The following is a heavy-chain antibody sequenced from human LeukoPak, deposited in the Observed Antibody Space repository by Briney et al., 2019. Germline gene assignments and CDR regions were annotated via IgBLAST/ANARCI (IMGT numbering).Heavy chain of an antibody. CDR2: ISWDGGST. D-gene: IGHD3-22*01. CDR3: AKGKDYYDSSGFDY. Sequence: PGGSLRLSCAASGFTFDDYAMHWVRQAPGKGLEWVSLISWDGGSTYYADSVKGRFTISRDNSKNSLHLQMNSLRAEDTALYYCAKGKDYYDSSGFDYWGQGTLVTVSS. J-gene: IGHJ4*02. V-gene: IGHV3-43D*03. CDR1: GFTFDDYA.